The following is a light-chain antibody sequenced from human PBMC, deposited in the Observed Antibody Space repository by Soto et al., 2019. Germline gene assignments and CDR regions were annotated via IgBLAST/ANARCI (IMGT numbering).Light chain of an antibody. V-gene: IGKV3-20*01. Sequence: EIVLTQSPGTLSLSPGERATLSCRASQSVSSSYLAWYQQKPGQAPRLLIYGASSRATGIPDRFSGSGSATGFTLTISRLEPEDFAVYYCQQYVSSPWTFGQGTKVEIE. J-gene: IGKJ1*01. CDR2: GAS. CDR1: QSVSSSY. CDR3: QQYVSSPWT.